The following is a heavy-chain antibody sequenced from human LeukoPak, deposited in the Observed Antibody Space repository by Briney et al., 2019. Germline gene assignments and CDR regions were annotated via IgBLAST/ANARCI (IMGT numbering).Heavy chain of an antibody. CDR2: IWYDGSNK. CDR1: GFTFSSYG. CDR3: ARASGSSGWYYFDY. Sequence: GGSLRLPCAASGFTFSSYGMHWVRQAPGKGLEWVAIIWYDGSNKYNADSVKGRFTISRDNPKNTLYLQMNSLRAEDTAAYYCARASGSSGWYYFDYWGQGTLVTVSS. D-gene: IGHD6-19*01. V-gene: IGHV3-33*01. J-gene: IGHJ4*02.